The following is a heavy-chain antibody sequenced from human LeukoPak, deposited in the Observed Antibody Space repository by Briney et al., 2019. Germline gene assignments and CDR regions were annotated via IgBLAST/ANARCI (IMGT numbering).Heavy chain of an antibody. Sequence: PGGSLRLSCAASGFTFSTYAMNWVRQAPGKGLEWVSGISGSGGSTYYADSVKGRFTMSRDNSKNTLYLQMNSLRAEDTAVYYCAKGGGWLYYFDYWGQGALVTVSS. CDR1: GFTFSTYA. J-gene: IGHJ4*02. CDR3: AKGGGWLYYFDY. V-gene: IGHV3-23*01. CDR2: ISGSGGST. D-gene: IGHD6-19*01.